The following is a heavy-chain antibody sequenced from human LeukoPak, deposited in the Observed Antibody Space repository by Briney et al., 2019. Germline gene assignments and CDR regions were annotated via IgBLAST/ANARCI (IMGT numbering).Heavy chain of an antibody. D-gene: IGHD3-22*01. CDR2: ISYDGSNK. V-gene: IGHV3-30*03. J-gene: IGHJ6*02. CDR1: GFTFSSYG. Sequence: QPGRSLRLSCAASGFTFSSYGMHWVRQAPGKGLEWVAVISYDGSNKYYADSVKGRFTISRDNSKNTLYLQMNSLRAEDTAVYYCARDYYDSSGHYYVDYYYGMDVWGQGTTVTVSS. CDR3: ARDYYDSSGHYYVDYYYGMDV.